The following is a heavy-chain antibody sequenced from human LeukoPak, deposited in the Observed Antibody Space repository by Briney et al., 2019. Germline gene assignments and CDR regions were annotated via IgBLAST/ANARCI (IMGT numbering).Heavy chain of an antibody. CDR3: ARGSGVLLWFGERDWFDP. D-gene: IGHD3-10*01. CDR2: VLYDGSNK. Sequence: GRSLRLSCAASGFTFSSYAMHWVRQAPGKGLEWVAVVLYDGSNKYYADSVKGRFTISRDNSKNTLYLQMNSLRAEDTAVYYCARGSGVLLWFGERDWFDPWGQGTLVTVSS. V-gene: IGHV3-30*04. J-gene: IGHJ5*02. CDR1: GFTFSSYA.